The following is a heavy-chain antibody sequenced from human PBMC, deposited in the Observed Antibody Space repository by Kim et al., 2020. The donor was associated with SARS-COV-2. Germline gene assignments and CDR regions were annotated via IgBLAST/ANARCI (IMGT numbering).Heavy chain of an antibody. CDR2: ISAYNGNT. CDR3: ARDRSWNDVYYYYGMDV. J-gene: IGHJ6*02. Sequence: ASVKVSCKASGYTFTSYGISWVRQAPGQGLEWMGWISAYNGNTNYAQKLQGRVTMTTDTSTSTAYMELRSLRSDDTAVYYCARDRSWNDVYYYYGMDVWGQGTTVTVSS. D-gene: IGHD1-1*01. CDR1: GYTFTSYG. V-gene: IGHV1-18*01.